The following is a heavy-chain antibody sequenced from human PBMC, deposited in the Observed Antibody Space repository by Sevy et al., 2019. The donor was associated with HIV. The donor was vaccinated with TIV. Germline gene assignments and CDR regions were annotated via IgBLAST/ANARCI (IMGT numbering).Heavy chain of an antibody. Sequence: GGSLRLSCAASGFTFSNYFMNWVRQAPGKGLEWVSSISSGSSYIFYADSLKGRFTMSRDNAKNSLYLHMNSLRAEDTAVHYCARGDYYGSLYYFDYWGPGTLVTVSS. J-gene: IGHJ4*02. CDR1: GFTFSNYF. CDR3: ARGDYYGSLYYFDY. V-gene: IGHV3-21*01. D-gene: IGHD3-10*01. CDR2: ISSGSSYI.